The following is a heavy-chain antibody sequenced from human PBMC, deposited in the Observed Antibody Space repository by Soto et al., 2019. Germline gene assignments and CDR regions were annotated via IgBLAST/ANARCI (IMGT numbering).Heavy chain of an antibody. CDR2: INQDGSET. V-gene: IGHV3-7*01. CDR1: GFSFSSYW. J-gene: IGHJ4*02. CDR3: ADGHSYFDY. Sequence: GGSLRLSCAASGFSFSSYWMNWVRQAPGKGLEWLANINQDGSETYYVDSVKGRFTISRDNAKSSLRLQMNNLRAEDTAVYFCADGHSYFDYWGQGLQVTVSS.